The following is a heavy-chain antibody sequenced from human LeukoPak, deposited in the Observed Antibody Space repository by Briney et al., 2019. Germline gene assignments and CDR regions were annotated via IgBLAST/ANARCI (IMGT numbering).Heavy chain of an antibody. Sequence: GGSLRLSCAASGFTFSSYWMHWVRQAPGKGLVWVSRINTDGTSTSYADSVKGRFTISRDNAKNTLYLQMNSLRAEDTAVYYCARDMFGWELLGDPDYWGQGTLVTVSS. CDR2: INTDGTST. J-gene: IGHJ4*02. CDR3: ARDMFGWELLGDPDY. D-gene: IGHD1-26*01. V-gene: IGHV3-74*01. CDR1: GFTFSSYW.